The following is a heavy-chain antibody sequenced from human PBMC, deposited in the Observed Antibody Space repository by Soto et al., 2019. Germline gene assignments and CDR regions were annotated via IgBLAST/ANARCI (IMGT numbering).Heavy chain of an antibody. CDR3: ATGGSGYFTY. D-gene: IGHD3-22*01. V-gene: IGHV3-74*01. Sequence: EVQLVESGGGLVQPGGSLRLSCAASGFTFNTYWMQWVGQAPGKGLVWVSRIKSDGSYTNYADSVKGRFTISRDNAKNTLFLQMNSLGAEDTAVYYCATGGSGYFTYWGQGTLVTVSS. CDR2: IKSDGSYT. J-gene: IGHJ4*02. CDR1: GFTFNTYW.